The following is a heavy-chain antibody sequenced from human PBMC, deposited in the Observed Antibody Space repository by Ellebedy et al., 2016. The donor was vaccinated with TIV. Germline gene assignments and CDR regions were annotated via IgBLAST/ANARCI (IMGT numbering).Heavy chain of an antibody. CDR3: ARTGNDY. Sequence: GESLKISCAASGFTFSAYSMTWVRQAPGKGLEWVSAISGSGGRTFYADSVKGRFTISRDNSKDTVFLQMNSLRAEDTALYYCARTGNDYWGQGTLVTVSS. CDR2: ISGSGGRT. D-gene: IGHD1-14*01. V-gene: IGHV3-23*01. CDR1: GFTFSAYS. J-gene: IGHJ4*02.